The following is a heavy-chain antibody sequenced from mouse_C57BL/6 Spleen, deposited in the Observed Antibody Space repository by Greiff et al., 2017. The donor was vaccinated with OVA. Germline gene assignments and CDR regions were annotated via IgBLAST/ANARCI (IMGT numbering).Heavy chain of an antibody. V-gene: IGHV5-17*01. CDR1: GFTFSDYG. D-gene: IGHD1-1*01. Sequence: EVQLVESGGGLVKPGGSLKLSCAASGFTFSDYGMHWVRQAPEKGLEWVAYISSGSSTIYYADTVKGRFTISRDNAKNTLFLQMTSLRSEDTAMYYCARGTVDYYGSSYWYFDVWGTGTTVTVSS. J-gene: IGHJ1*03. CDR2: ISSGSSTI. CDR3: ARGTVDYYGSSYWYFDV.